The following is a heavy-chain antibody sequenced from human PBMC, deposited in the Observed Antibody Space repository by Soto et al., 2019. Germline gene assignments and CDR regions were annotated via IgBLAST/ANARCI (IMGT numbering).Heavy chain of an antibody. V-gene: IGHV3-66*01. CDR1: GVTVSNNY. CDR2: IYSGGNT. CDR3: ARNMPVATLGY. Sequence: EVQLVESGGGLVQPGGSLRLSCAASGVTVSNNYMSWVRQAPGKGLEWVSVIYSGGNTKYADSVKGRFSTARDSPQKTLYLHMNSLSAEDTAVYYCARNMPVATLGYWGQGTVVTVSS. D-gene: IGHD5-12*01. J-gene: IGHJ4*02.